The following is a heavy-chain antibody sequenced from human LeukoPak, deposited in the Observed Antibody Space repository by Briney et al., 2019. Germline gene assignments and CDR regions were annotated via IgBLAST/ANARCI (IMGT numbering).Heavy chain of an antibody. V-gene: IGHV4-39*07. D-gene: IGHD3-22*01. CDR1: GGSISSSSYY. J-gene: IGHJ3*02. Sequence: SETLSLTCTVSGGSISSSSYYWGWIRQPPGKGLEWIGSIYYSGSTYYNPSLKSRVTISVDTSKNQFSLKLSSVTAADTAVYYCARARDYYDSSGYYQDAFDIWGQGTMVTVSS. CDR2: IYYSGST. CDR3: ARARDYYDSSGYYQDAFDI.